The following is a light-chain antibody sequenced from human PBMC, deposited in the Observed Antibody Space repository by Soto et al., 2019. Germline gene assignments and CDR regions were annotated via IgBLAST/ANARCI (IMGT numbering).Light chain of an antibody. CDR3: QQTHSLPLS. Sequence: IVMTQSPATLSLSPGERATLCCRTSQSVSSSYLAWYQQKPGQAPRLLIYGASSRATGIPDRFSGSGSGTDFTLSISSLQPEDFATYYCQQTHSLPLSFGPGTKVDI. CDR1: QSVSSSY. CDR2: GAS. V-gene: IGKV3-20*01. J-gene: IGKJ3*01.